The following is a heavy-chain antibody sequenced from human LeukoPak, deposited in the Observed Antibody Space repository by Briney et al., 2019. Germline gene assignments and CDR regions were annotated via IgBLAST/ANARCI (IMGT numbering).Heavy chain of an antibody. J-gene: IGHJ4*02. CDR2: INHSGST. CDR3: ARWGAYCSGGSCYDVFDY. Sequence: PSETLSLTCAVYGGSFSGYYWSWIRQPPGKGLEWIGEINHSGSTNYNPSLKSRVTISVDTSKNQFSLKLSSVTAADTAVYYCARWGAYCSGGSCYDVFDYWGQGTLVTVSS. D-gene: IGHD2-15*01. CDR1: GGSFSGYY. V-gene: IGHV4-34*01.